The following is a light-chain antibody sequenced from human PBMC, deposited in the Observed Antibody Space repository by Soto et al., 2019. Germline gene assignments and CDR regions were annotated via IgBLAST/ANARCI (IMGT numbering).Light chain of an antibody. J-gene: IGKJ1*01. CDR2: WAS. V-gene: IGKV4-1*01. CDR1: QRVLHSSNNKNY. CDR3: QQFQTPART. Sequence: DIVMTQSPDSLAVSLGERATINCKSSQRVLHSSNNKNYLTWYQQKQGQPPKLLIYWASTRESGVPDRFSVSGSGTDFTLTISSLQAEDVAVYYCQQFQTPARTFGQGTKVEI.